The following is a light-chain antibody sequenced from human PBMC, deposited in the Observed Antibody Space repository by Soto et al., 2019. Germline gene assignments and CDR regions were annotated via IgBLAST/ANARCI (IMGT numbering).Light chain of an antibody. V-gene: IGKV1-39*01. CDR2: AAS. J-gene: IGKJ2*01. CDR3: QQTFSRPYT. CDR1: QIVRSN. Sequence: DIQMTQSPSSLSASVGDRVTITCRASQIVRSNLNWYQQKQGKVPELLIYAASTLQPGVPSRFRGSGSGTDFTLTVSSLQPEDFATYHCQQTFSRPYTFGQGTKLEIE.